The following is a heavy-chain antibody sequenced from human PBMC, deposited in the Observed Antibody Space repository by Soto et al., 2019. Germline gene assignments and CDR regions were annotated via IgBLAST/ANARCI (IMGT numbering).Heavy chain of an antibody. CDR3: VKGWAYFDY. CDR1: GFTFSSYA. J-gene: IGHJ4*02. D-gene: IGHD3-16*01. Sequence: EVQLLESGGGLVQPGGSLRLSCAASGFTFSSYAMSWVRQAPGKGLEWVSAISGGGSAYYADSMKGRFTVSRDNSKNTMSLQMNSLTAEDTAIYYCVKGWAYFDYWGQGTLVTVSS. CDR2: ISGGGSA. V-gene: IGHV3-23*01.